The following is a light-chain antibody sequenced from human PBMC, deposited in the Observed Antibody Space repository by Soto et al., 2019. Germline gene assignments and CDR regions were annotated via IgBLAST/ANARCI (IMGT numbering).Light chain of an antibody. J-gene: IGKJ1*01. V-gene: IGKV1-39*01. Sequence: DIQMTQSPSSLSASVGDRVTITCRASQTIAVYLNWYQQKPGKAPRLLIYATSSLQSGVPSRFRGSGSGTDFTLTISSLQPEDFATYYCQQSFSTPGTVGQGTKVDSK. CDR1: QTIAVY. CDR3: QQSFSTPGT. CDR2: ATS.